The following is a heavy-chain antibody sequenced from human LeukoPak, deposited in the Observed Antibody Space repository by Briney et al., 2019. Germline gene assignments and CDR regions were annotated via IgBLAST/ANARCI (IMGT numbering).Heavy chain of an antibody. CDR1: GFTFSSYW. CDR2: INTDGSST. CDR3: AQLRTSGSYSGKVFDY. Sequence: GESLKISCAASGFTFSSYWMHWVRHAPGKGLVWVSRINTDGSSTTYADSVKGRFTISRDNSKNTLYLQMNSLRAEDTAVYYCAQLRTSGSYSGKVFDYWGQGTLVTVSS. V-gene: IGHV3-74*01. J-gene: IGHJ4*02. D-gene: IGHD3-10*01.